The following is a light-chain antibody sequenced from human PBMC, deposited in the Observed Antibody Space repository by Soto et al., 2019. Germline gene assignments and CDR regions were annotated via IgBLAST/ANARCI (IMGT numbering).Light chain of an antibody. CDR2: DVS. V-gene: IGLV2-14*01. CDR1: SSDVGGYNY. J-gene: IGLJ2*01. CDR3: SSYTSSSTRV. Sequence: QSALTQPASVSGSLGQSITISCTGTSSDVGGYNYVSWYQQHPGKAPKLMIYDVSNRPSGVSNRFSGSKSGNTASLTISGLQAEDEADYYCSSYTSSSTRVVGGGTKLTVL.